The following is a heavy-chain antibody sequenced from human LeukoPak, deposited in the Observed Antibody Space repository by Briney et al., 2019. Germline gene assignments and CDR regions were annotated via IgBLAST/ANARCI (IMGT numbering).Heavy chain of an antibody. V-gene: IGHV1-18*01. J-gene: IGHJ2*01. CDR1: GYTFTSYG. Sequence: GASVKVSCTASGYTFTSYGISWVRQAPGQGLEWMGWISAYNGNTNYAQKLQGRVTMTTDTSTSTAYMELRSLRFDDTAVYYCARVRRYGGNPLTRYFDLWGRGTLVTVSS. D-gene: IGHD4-17*01. CDR3: ARVRRYGGNPLTRYFDL. CDR2: ISAYNGNT.